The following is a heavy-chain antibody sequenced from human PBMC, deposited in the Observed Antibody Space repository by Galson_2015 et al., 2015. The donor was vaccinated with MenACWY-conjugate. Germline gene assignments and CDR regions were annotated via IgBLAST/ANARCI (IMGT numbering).Heavy chain of an antibody. Sequence: QSGAEVKKPGESARISCKGSGSKFTGYWINWVRQMPGKGLEWMGRIAPSDSRTNYSLSFQGHDTISAEKSITTAYLQWSSLKAADTARYYCLRPGYNNYDMDFWVQGTTVTVSS. J-gene: IGHJ6*02. CDR2: IAPSDSRT. V-gene: IGHV5-10-1*01. D-gene: IGHD1-1*01. CDR3: LRPGYNNYDMDF. CDR1: GSKFTGYW.